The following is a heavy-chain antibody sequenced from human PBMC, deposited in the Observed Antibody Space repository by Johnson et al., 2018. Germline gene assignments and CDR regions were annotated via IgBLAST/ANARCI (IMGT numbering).Heavy chain of an antibody. J-gene: IGHJ1*01. V-gene: IGHV4-34*01. CDR3: SRSGGSSWYLSL. D-gene: IGHD6-13*01. Sequence: QVQLQQWGAGLLKXSETLSLXCAVSGGSFSGYYWSWIRQSPGKGLEWIGEITYSETTKYSPSLTSRVTISMDASNRQFSLTLTPVTAADPAVYYCSRSGGSSWYLSLWGQGTLVTVSS. CDR2: ITYSETT. CDR1: GGSFSGYY.